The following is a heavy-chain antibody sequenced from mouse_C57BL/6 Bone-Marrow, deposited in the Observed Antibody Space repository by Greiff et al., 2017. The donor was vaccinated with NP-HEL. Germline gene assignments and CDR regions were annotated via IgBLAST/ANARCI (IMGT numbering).Heavy chain of an antibody. D-gene: IGHD1-1*02. Sequence: VQLQQSGAELARPGASVKLSCKASGYTFTSYGISWVKQRTGQGLEWIGEIYPRSGNTYYNEKFKGKATLTADKSSSTAYMELRSLTSEDSAVYFCASWYPGWFAYWGQGTLVTVSA. CDR2: IYPRSGNT. CDR3: ASWYPGWFAY. V-gene: IGHV1-81*01. J-gene: IGHJ3*01. CDR1: GYTFTSYG.